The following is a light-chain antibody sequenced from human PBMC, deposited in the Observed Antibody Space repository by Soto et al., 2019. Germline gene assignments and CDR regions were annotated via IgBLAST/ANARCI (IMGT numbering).Light chain of an antibody. V-gene: IGLV6-57*01. Sequence: NFMLTQPHSVSGSPGKTVTISCTRSSGSIASNYVQWYQQRPGSSPTTVIYEDNQRPSGVPDRFSGSIASSSTSASLTISGLKTEDEADYYCQSYDSSNRVFGGGTKLTVL. CDR3: QSYDSSNRV. CDR1: SGSIASNY. J-gene: IGLJ3*02. CDR2: EDN.